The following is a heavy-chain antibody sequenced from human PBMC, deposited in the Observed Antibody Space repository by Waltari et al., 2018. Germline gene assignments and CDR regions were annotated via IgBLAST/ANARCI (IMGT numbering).Heavy chain of an antibody. CDR1: GFTVSRNY. V-gene: IGHV3-53*01. CDR3: ARDVTGYYYFDL. J-gene: IGHJ2*01. CDR2: INSGGAT. Sequence: EVQLVESGGGLIQPGGSLRLSCAASGFTVSRNYMSWVRQAPGKGLEWVSVINSGGATHYSDSVNGRFTISRDNSKNTVYLQMNTLRAEDTALYYCARDVTGYYYFDLWGRGTLVTVSS.